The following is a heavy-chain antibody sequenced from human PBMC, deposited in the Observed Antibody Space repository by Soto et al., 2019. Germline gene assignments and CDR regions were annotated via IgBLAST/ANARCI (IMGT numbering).Heavy chain of an antibody. CDR2: INAGNGNT. J-gene: IGHJ6*02. CDR3: ARDSYYYHSSGYWAPYYYYGMDV. CDR1: GYTFTSYA. Sequence: ASVKVSCKASGYTFTSYAMHWVRQAPGQRLEWMGWINAGNGNTKYSQKFQGRVTITRDTSASTAYMELSSLRSEDTAVYYCARDSYYYHSSGYWAPYYYYGMDVWGQGTTVTVSS. V-gene: IGHV1-3*01. D-gene: IGHD3-22*01.